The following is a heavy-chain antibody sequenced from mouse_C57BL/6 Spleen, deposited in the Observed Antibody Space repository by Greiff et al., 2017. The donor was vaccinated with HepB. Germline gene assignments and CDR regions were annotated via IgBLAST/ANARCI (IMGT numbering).Heavy chain of an antibody. D-gene: IGHD2-5*01. CDR2: IYPGDGDT. CDR3: ARSYSKGYAMDY. CDR1: GYAFSSSW. V-gene: IGHV1-82*01. J-gene: IGHJ4*01. Sequence: VKLQESGPELVKPGASVKISCKASGYAFSSSWMNWVKQRPGKGLEWIGRIYPGDGDTNYNGKFKGKATLTADKSSSTAYMQLSSLTSEDSAVYFCARSYSKGYAMDYWGQGTSVTVSS.